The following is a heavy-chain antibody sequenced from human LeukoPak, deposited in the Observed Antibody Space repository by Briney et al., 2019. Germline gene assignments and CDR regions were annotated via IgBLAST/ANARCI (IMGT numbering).Heavy chain of an antibody. CDR1: GGSISSSSYY. J-gene: IGHJ4*02. Sequence: SETLSLTCTVSGGSISSSSYYWGWSRQPPGKGLEWIGSIYYSGSTYYNPSLKSRVTISVDTSKNQFSLKLSSVTAADTAVYYCARDYYDSSGTDYWGQGTLVTVSS. CDR3: ARDYYDSSGTDY. V-gene: IGHV4-39*02. CDR2: IYYSGST. D-gene: IGHD3-22*01.